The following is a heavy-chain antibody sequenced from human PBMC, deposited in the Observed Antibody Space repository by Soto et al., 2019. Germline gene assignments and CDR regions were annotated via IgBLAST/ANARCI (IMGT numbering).Heavy chain of an antibody. V-gene: IGHV3-74*01. Sequence: EVQLVESGGDLVQRGGSLRLSCAASGFPFSSYWMHWVRHTPGKGLDWVARISGDGVTTYYADCVTGRFTVSRDNAKNTLSLQISGLRAEDTAVYYCAREYYGLLTGYYTDYWGQGTLVSVSS. J-gene: IGHJ4*02. CDR3: AREYYGLLTGYYTDY. CDR1: GFPFSSYW. CDR2: ISGDGVTT. D-gene: IGHD3-9*01.